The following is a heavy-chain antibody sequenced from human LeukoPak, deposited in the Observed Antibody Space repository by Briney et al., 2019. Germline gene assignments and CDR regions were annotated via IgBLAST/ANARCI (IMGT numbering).Heavy chain of an antibody. V-gene: IGHV3-7*01. CDR2: IKQDGSEK. Sequence: PGGSLRLSCAASGFIVSSTYMSWIRQAPGKGLEWVANIKQDGSEKYYVDSVKGRFTISRDNAKNSLYLQMNSLRAEDTAVYYCARVPITMIVVVRHYYYGMDVWGQGTTVTVSS. CDR3: ARVPITMIVVVRHYYYGMDV. J-gene: IGHJ6*02. CDR1: GFIVSSTY. D-gene: IGHD3-22*01.